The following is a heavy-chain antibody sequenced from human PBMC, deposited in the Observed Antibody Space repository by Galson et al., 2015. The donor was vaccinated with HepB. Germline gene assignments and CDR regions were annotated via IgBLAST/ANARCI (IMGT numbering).Heavy chain of an antibody. CDR2: IYWNDDK. CDR1: GFSLSTSGVG. J-gene: IGHJ3*02. V-gene: IGHV2-5*01. Sequence: PALVKPTQTFTLTCTFSGFSLSTSGVGVGWIRQPPGKALEWLALIYWNDDKRYSPSLKSRLTITKDTSKNQVVLTMTNMDPVDTATYYCAHSSPRRVLFDIWGQGTMVTVSS. CDR3: AHSSPRRVLFDI. D-gene: IGHD6-6*01.